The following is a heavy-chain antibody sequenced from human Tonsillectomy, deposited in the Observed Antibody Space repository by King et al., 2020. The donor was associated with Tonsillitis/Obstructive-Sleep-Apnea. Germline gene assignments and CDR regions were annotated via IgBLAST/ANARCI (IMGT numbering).Heavy chain of an antibody. J-gene: IGHJ3*02. CDR1: GGSISSYY. Sequence: VQLQESGPGLVKPSETLSLTCTVSGGSISSYYWSWSRQPPGKGLEWIGYMYYSGSTNYSPSLKSRVTMSVDTSKNQFSLKLSAVTAADTAVYYCARDMVLEAGGDAFDIWGRGTLVPVSS. D-gene: IGHD2-8*01. V-gene: IGHV4-59*01. CDR2: MYYSGST. CDR3: ARDMVLEAGGDAFDI.